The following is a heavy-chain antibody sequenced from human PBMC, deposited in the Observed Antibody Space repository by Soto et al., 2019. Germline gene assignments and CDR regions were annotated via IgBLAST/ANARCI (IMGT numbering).Heavy chain of an antibody. Sequence: QVHLQESGPGLVKLSETLSLTCTVSGGSISSYYWSWIRQPPGKGLEWIGYIYYIGSTNYNPSLKRRVTISVDTSKNQFSLKLSSVTAADTAVYYCARGSSSSWTAFDPRGKGTLVTVSS. J-gene: IGHJ5*02. CDR1: GGSISSYY. V-gene: IGHV4-59*01. CDR2: IYYIGST. D-gene: IGHD6-13*01. CDR3: ARGSSSSWTAFDP.